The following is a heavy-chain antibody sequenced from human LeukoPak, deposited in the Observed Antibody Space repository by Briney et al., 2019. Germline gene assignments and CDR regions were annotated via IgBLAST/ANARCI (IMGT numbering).Heavy chain of an antibody. V-gene: IGHV3-7*03. CDR3: AREAVHCGGSSCLKAY. D-gene: IGHD6-13*01. Sequence: PGGSLRLSCVASGFTFSTYWMSWVRQAPGKGLEWVANINKDGSEEHYLDSVKGRFTISRDNAENSLFLQMNSLRAEDTAVYHCAREAVHCGGSSCLKAYWGQGTLVTVSS. CDR2: INKDGSEE. CDR1: GFTFSTYW. J-gene: IGHJ4*02.